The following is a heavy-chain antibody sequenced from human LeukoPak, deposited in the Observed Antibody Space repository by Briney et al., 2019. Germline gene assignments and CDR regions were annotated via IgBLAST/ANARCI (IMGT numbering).Heavy chain of an antibody. CDR3: AKDFASSLYYFDS. Sequence: GGSLRLSCAASRFTFSNYAMSWVRQAPGKGQEWVSGISGSGGSTYYSDSVKGRFTISRENSKNTLFLQMNSLRAEDTAVYYCAKDFASSLYYFDSWGQGTLVTVSS. CDR2: ISGSGGST. J-gene: IGHJ4*02. V-gene: IGHV3-23*01. D-gene: IGHD6-6*01. CDR1: RFTFSNYA.